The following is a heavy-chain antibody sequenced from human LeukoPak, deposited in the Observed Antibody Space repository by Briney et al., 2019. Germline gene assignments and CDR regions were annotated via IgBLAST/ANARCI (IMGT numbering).Heavy chain of an antibody. J-gene: IGHJ3*02. CDR1: GGSISSYY. CDR3: ARVFFGDAFDI. V-gene: IGHV4-59*08. CDR2: IYYSGST. D-gene: IGHD3-16*01. Sequence: SETLSLTCTVSGGSISSYYWSWIRQPPGKGLEWIGYIYYSGSTSYNPSLKSRVTISVDTSKNQFSLKLSSVTAADTAVYYCARVFFGDAFDIWGQGTMVTVSS.